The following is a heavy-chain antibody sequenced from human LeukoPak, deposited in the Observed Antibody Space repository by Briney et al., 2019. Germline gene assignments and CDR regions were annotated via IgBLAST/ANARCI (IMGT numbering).Heavy chain of an antibody. J-gene: IGHJ6*02. D-gene: IGHD4-17*01. CDR1: GFTFSNSW. Sequence: GGSLRLSCAASGFTFSNSWMRWVRQAPGKGLEGVGRIKSKTDGGTTDYAAHVKGRFTISRDDSKNTLYLQMNSLKTEDTAVYYCTTDGDYGDYLRDYYYGMDVWGQGTTVTVSS. CDR3: TTDGDYGDYLRDYYYGMDV. CDR2: IKSKTDGGTT. V-gene: IGHV3-15*01.